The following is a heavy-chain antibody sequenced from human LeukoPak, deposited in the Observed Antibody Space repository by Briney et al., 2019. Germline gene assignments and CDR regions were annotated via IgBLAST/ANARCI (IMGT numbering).Heavy chain of an antibody. D-gene: IGHD3-3*01. CDR3: AKDRSRHPFSPSGFLDY. CDR1: GFTFDDYG. V-gene: IGHV3-20*04. CDR2: INWNGGGT. J-gene: IGHJ4*02. Sequence: PGGSLRLSCAASGFTFDDYGMSWVRQAPGKGLEWVSGINWNGGGTFYADSVKGRFTISRDNSKNTLFLQMNSLRAEDTAVYYCAKDRSRHPFSPSGFLDYWGQGTLVTVSS.